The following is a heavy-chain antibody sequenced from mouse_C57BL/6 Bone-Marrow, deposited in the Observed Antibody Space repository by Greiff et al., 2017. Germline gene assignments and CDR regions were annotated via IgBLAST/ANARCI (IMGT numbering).Heavy chain of an antibody. CDR3: ARSFYYYGSSCAMDY. CDR1: GYTFTSSW. D-gene: IGHD1-1*01. CDR2: IDPSDSYT. V-gene: IGHV1-69*01. J-gene: IGHJ4*01. Sequence: QVQLQQSGAELVMPGASVKLSCKASGYTFTSSWMHWVKQRPGQGLEWIGEIDPSDSYTNYNQKFKGKSTLTVDKSSRTAYMQLSSLTSEDSAVYYCARSFYYYGSSCAMDYWGQGTSVTVSS.